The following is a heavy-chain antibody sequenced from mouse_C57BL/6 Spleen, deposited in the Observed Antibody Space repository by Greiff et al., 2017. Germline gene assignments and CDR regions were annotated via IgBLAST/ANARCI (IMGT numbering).Heavy chain of an antibody. D-gene: IGHD2-3*01. J-gene: IGHJ2*01. V-gene: IGHV5-17*01. CDR2: ISSGSSTI. CDR3: ARGDGYYGY. Sequence: DVMLVESGGGLVKPGGSLKLSCAASGFTFSDYGMHWVRQAPEKGLEWVAYISSGSSTIYYADTVKGRFTIARDNAKNTLFLQMTSLRSEDTAMYDCARGDGYYGYWGQGTTLTVSS. CDR1: GFTFSDYG.